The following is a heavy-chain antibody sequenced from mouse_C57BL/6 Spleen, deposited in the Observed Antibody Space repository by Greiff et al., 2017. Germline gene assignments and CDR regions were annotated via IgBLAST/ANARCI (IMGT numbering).Heavy chain of an antibody. J-gene: IGHJ3*01. CDR3: ARYYYGSSPFAY. V-gene: IGHV1-81*01. CDR1: GYTFTSYG. CDR2: IYPRSGNT. Sequence: QVQLKQSGAELARPGASVKLSCKASGYTFTSYGISWVKQRTGQGLEWIGEIYPRSGNTYYNEKFKGKATLTADKSSSTAYMELRSLTSEGSAVYFCARYYYGSSPFAYWGQGTLVTVSA. D-gene: IGHD1-1*01.